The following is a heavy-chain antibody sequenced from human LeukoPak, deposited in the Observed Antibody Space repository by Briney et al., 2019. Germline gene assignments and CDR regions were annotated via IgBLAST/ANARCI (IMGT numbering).Heavy chain of an antibody. J-gene: IGHJ4*02. CDR2: IKQDGSEK. CDR3: ARVLYFDWQIPYYFDY. V-gene: IGHV3-7*01. D-gene: IGHD3-9*01. Sequence: GGSLRLSCAASGFTFSSYWMTWVRQAPGKGLEWVANIKQDGSEKYYVDSVKGRFTISRDNAKNSLYLQMNSLRAEDTAVYYCARVLYFDWQIPYYFDYWGQGTLVTVSS. CDR1: GFTFSSYW.